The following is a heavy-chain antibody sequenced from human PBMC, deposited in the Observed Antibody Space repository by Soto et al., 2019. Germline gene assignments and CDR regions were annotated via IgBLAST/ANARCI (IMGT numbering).Heavy chain of an antibody. CDR2: IDTDGSTT. V-gene: IGHV3-74*01. D-gene: IGHD2-15*01. J-gene: IGHJ4*02. Sequence: GGSLRLSCATSGFTFSNYWMHWVRQVPGRGPVWVSRIDTDGSTTSYADFAKGRFTISRDNAKSTLSLQMNSLRAEDTAIYYCACSRRPARLGPKGAIDYWGQGTLVTVSS. CDR3: ACSRRPARLGPKGAIDY. CDR1: GFTFSNYW.